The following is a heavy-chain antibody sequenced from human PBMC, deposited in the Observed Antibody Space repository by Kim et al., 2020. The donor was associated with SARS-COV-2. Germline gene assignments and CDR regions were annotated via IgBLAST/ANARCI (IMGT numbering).Heavy chain of an antibody. CDR2: ISYIGNS. D-gene: IGHD3-10*01. Sequence: SETLSLTCTVSGGSIRPYYWSWLRQPPGKGLEWIGYISYIGNSDYNPSLQSRVTISIDTSKKQISLNLNSLTAADTAVYYCAGRPGSGHTYGGFDSWGQGILVTVSS. J-gene: IGHJ4*02. CDR3: AGRPGSGHTYGGFDS. V-gene: IGHV4-59*08. CDR1: GGSIRPYY.